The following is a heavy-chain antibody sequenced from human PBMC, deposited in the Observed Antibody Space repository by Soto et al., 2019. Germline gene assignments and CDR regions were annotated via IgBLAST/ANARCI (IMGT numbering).Heavy chain of an antibody. V-gene: IGHV4-31*03. CDR2: IYYSGST. J-gene: IGHJ4*02. CDR1: GGSISSGGYY. Sequence: PSETLSLTCTVSGGSISSGGYYWSWIRQHPGKGLEWIGYIYYSGSTYYNPSLKSRVTISVDTSKNQFSLKLSSVTAADTAVYYCARVVRTDYGSGRRDYWGQGTLVTVSS. CDR3: ARVVRTDYGSGRRDY. D-gene: IGHD3-10*01.